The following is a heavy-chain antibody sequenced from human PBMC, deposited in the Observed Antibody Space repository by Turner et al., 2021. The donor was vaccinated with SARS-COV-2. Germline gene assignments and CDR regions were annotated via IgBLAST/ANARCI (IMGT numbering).Heavy chain of an antibody. J-gene: IGHJ4*02. D-gene: IGHD2-8*01. CDR3: ARVVVLRRAYFDY. CDR1: GGSISSGDYY. V-gene: IGHV4-30-4*01. Sequence: QVQLQESGPGLVKPSQTLSLTCTVSGGSISSGDYYWGWIRQPPGKGLEWIGYIYYSGSIFNNPSLKSRVTISVDTSKNQFSLKLSSVTAADTAVYYCARVVVLRRAYFDYWGQGTLVTVSS. CDR2: IYYSGSI.